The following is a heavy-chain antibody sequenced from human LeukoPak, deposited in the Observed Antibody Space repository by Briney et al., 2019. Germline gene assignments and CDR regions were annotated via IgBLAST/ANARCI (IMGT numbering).Heavy chain of an antibody. V-gene: IGHV3-21*01. CDR2: ITDSGSYI. CDR3: ARAASGWSRDV. J-gene: IGHJ6*02. D-gene: IGHD6-19*01. CDR1: GFSLSCCA. Sequence: GGSLRLSCAASGFSLSCCAMSWVRQAPGKGLEWVSSITDSGSYIYYADSVKGRFTTSRDNAKNSLYLQMNSLRDEDTAVYYCARAASGWSRDVWGQGTTVTVSS.